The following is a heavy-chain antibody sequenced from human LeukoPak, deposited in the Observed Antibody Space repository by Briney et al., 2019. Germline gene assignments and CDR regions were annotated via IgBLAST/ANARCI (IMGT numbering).Heavy chain of an antibody. CDR3: ASHDRYESKTEWFDP. V-gene: IGHV3-20*01. CDR1: RFTFDDYG. D-gene: IGHD3-22*01. Sequence: GGSLRLSCAASRFTFDDYGMSWVRQAPGKGLEWVSSINWNGGSISYADPVKGRFTISRDNSKNSLYLQMNSLRAEDTAFYHCASHDRYESKTEWFDPWGQGTLVTVSS. J-gene: IGHJ5*02. CDR2: INWNGGSI.